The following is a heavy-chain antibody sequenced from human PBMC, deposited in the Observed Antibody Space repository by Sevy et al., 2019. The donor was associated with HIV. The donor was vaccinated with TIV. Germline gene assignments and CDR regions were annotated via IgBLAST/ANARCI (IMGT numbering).Heavy chain of an antibody. D-gene: IGHD2-2*02. J-gene: IGHJ6*02. V-gene: IGHV3-23*01. CDR3: AKDGGDIVVVPAAILPHYYYYGMDV. CDR2: ISGSGGST. CDR1: GFTFSSYA. Sequence: GGSLRLSCAASGFTFSSYAMSWVRQAPGKGLEWVSAISGSGGSTYYADSVKGRFTISRDNSKNTLYLQMNSLRAEDTAVYYCAKDGGDIVVVPAAILPHYYYYGMDVWGQWTTVTVSS.